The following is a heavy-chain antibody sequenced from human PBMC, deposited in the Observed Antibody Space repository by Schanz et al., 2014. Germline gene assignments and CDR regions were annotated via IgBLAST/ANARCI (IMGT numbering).Heavy chain of an antibody. CDR2: IIPILGIA. CDR1: GYTFSDYG. CDR3: ARDRRRYCSTASCLHDNWFDP. Sequence: QVQLVQSGAEVKKPGASVKVSCKTSGYTFSDYGITWVRQAPGQGLEWMGRIIPILGIANYAQKFQGRVTITADRSTSTAYMELSSLRSDDTTVYYCARDRRRYCSTASCLHDNWFDPWGQGTLVIVSS. V-gene: IGHV1-69*09. D-gene: IGHD2-2*01. J-gene: IGHJ5*02.